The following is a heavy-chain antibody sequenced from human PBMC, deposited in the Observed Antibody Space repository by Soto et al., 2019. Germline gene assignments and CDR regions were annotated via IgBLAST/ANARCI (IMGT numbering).Heavy chain of an antibody. CDR2: VHYSGNT. D-gene: IGHD6-13*01. J-gene: IGHJ4*02. Sequence: SETLSLTCTVSGGSIRSGDYYWSWIRQTPERGLEWCGYVHYSGNTFYNPSLKSRATISLDTSRNQFSLNLSSVTAADSAVYYCAREIMAADHFDFWGQGTLVTVSS. CDR3: AREIMAADHFDF. V-gene: IGHV4-30-4*01. CDR1: GGSIRSGDYY.